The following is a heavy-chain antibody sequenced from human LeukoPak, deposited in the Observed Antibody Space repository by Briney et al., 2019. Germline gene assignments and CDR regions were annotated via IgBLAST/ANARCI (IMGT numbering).Heavy chain of an antibody. Sequence: GRSLRLSCTPSGFSFGDYAVTWVRQAPGKGLEWVSAISGSGSSTYYAESVKGRFTISRDNSKNTLYVQMNSLRAEDTAEYYCAKALSHCSGGSCYSAVDYWGQGTLVTVSS. CDR1: GFSFGDYA. CDR3: AKALSHCSGGSCYSAVDY. J-gene: IGHJ4*02. D-gene: IGHD2-15*01. V-gene: IGHV3-23*01. CDR2: ISGSGSST.